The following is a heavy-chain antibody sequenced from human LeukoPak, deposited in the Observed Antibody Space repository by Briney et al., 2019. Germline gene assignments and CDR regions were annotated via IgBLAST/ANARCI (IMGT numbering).Heavy chain of an antibody. CDR1: GFTFSRYW. J-gene: IGHJ4*02. CDR2: ISSDGSGT. V-gene: IGHV3-74*01. Sequence: GGSLRLSCAASGFTFSRYWMHWVRQAPGKGLVWVSRISSDGSGTVYADSVKGRFTISRDNARNMLFLQMSSLRVEDTAVYYCSRASDYWGQGTLVTV. CDR3: SRASDY.